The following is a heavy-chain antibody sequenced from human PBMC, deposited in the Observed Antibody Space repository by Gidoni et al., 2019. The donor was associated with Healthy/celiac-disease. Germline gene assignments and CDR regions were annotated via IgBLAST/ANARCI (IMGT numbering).Heavy chain of an antibody. D-gene: IGHD6-19*01. V-gene: IGHV4-39*01. CDR1: CGSISSSSYY. CDR2: IYYSGST. CDR3: ARRSSATVAGTLDFDY. J-gene: IGHJ4*02. Sequence: QLQLQESGPGLVKPSDTLSLTCTVSCGSISSSSYYWGWIRQPPGKGLEWIGSIYYSGSTYYNPSLKSRVTISVDTSKNQFSLKLSSVTAADTAVYYCARRSSATVAGTLDFDYWGQGTLVTVSS.